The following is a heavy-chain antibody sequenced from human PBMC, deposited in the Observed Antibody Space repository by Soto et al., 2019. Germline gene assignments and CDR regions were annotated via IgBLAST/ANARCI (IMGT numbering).Heavy chain of an antibody. Sequence: QVQLVESGGGVVQPGRSLRPSCAASGFTFSSYAMHCVRQAPGKGLEWVAVISYDGSNKYYADSVKGRFTISRDNSKNTGYLQMNSLRAEDTAVYYCARATISIWYSDYYYVMDVWGQGTTVSVSS. CDR2: ISYDGSNK. CDR3: ARATISIWYSDYYYVMDV. J-gene: IGHJ6*02. D-gene: IGHD6-13*01. V-gene: IGHV3-30-3*01. CDR1: GFTFSSYA.